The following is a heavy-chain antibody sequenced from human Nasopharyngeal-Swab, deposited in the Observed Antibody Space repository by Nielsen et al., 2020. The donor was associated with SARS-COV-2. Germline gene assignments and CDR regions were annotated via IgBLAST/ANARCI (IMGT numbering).Heavy chain of an antibody. Sequence: ASVKVSCKASGYTFTSYGISWVRQAPGQGLEWMGWISAYNGNTNYAQKLQGRVTMTTDTSTSTDYMELRSLRSDDTAVYYCAREGDFWSGYYWDYYYGMDVWGQGTTVTVSS. J-gene: IGHJ6*02. CDR3: AREGDFWSGYYWDYYYGMDV. CDR1: GYTFTSYG. CDR2: ISAYNGNT. D-gene: IGHD3-3*01. V-gene: IGHV1-18*01.